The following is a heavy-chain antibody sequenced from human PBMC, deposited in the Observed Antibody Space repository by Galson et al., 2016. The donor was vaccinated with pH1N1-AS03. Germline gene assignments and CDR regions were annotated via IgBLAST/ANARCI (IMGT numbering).Heavy chain of an antibody. CDR2: IDRNSGTI. Sequence: SLRLSCAGSGFTFDAYAMHWVRQAPGKGLELVSGIDRNSGTIDYTDPVKGRFTITRDNAKNSLYLQMNSLRADDTALYYCAKSPGYCSAGSCPDQGYFDYWGQGTLVTVSS. D-gene: IGHD2-15*01. V-gene: IGHV3-9*01. CDR3: AKSPGYCSAGSCPDQGYFDY. CDR1: GFTFDAYA. J-gene: IGHJ4*02.